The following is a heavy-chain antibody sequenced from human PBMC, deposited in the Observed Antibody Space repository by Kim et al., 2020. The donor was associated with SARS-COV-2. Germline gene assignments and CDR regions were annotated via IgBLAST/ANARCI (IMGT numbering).Heavy chain of an antibody. V-gene: IGHV1-18*01. CDR1: GYNFTRHG. J-gene: IGHJ6*02. CDR3: AREGNVVVIGAAPVAADYYGMDV. D-gene: IGHD2-15*01. CDR2: ISGYNGKT. Sequence: ASVKVSCKASGYNFTRHGISWVRQAPGEGLEWMGWISGYNGKTNYAEKVQGRVTLTTDASTSTAYMELRSLRSDDTAVYYCAREGNVVVIGAAPVAADYYGMDVWGQGTTVTVSS.